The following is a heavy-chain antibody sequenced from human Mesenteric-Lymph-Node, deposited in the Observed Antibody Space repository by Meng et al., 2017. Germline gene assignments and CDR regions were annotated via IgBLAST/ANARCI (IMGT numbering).Heavy chain of an antibody. CDR3: ARDIGYDAFDI. CDR2: ISWNSGSI. CDR1: GFTFDDYA. D-gene: IGHD6-13*01. J-gene: IGHJ3*02. V-gene: IGHV3-9*01. Sequence: GGSLRLSCAASGFTFDDYAMHWVRQAPGKGLEWVSGISWNSGSIGYADSVKGRFTISRDNAKNSLYLQMDSLRAEDTALYYCARDIGYDAFDIWGQGTKVTVSS.